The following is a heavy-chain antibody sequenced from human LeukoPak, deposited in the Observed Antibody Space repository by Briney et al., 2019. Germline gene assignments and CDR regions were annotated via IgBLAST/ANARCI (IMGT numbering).Heavy chain of an antibody. CDR3: ARDRHLSGWYRDDAFDI. CDR2: IKQDGSEK. D-gene: IGHD6-19*01. Sequence: GGSLRLSCSASGFIFNSYAMSWVRQAPGKGLEWVANIKQDGSEKYYVDSVKGRFTISRDNAKNSLYLQMNSLRAEDTAVYYCARDRHLSGWYRDDAFDIWGQGTMVTVSS. CDR1: GFIFNSYA. V-gene: IGHV3-7*01. J-gene: IGHJ3*02.